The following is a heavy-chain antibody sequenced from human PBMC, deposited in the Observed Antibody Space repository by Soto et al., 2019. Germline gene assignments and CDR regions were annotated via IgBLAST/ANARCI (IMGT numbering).Heavy chain of an antibody. CDR1: GGSISSGGYY. J-gene: IGHJ6*02. CDR2: IYYSGST. V-gene: IGHV4-31*03. D-gene: IGHD3-22*01. Sequence: SETLSLTCTVSGGSISSGGYYWSWIRQHPGKGLEWIGYIYYSGSTYCNPSLKSRVTISVDTSKNQFSLKLSSVTAADTAVYYCARDGHSYASSDNGMDVWGQGTTVTVSS. CDR3: ARDGHSYASSDNGMDV.